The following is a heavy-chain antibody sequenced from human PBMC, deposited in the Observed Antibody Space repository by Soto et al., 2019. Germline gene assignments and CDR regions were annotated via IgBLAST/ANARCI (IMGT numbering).Heavy chain of an antibody. D-gene: IGHD4-17*01. J-gene: IGHJ5*02. CDR2: IIPIFGTA. V-gene: IGHV1-69*13. CDR3: ARVHLTTVTTWWFDP. CDR1: GGTFSSYA. Sequence: SVKVSCKASGGTFSSYAISWVRQAPGQGLEWMGGIIPIFGTANYAQKFQGRVTITADESTSTAYMELSSLRSEDTAVYYCARVHLTTVTTWWFDPWGQGTLVTVSS.